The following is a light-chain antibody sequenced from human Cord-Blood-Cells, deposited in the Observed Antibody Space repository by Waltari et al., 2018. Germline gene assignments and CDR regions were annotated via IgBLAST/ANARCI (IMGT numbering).Light chain of an antibody. CDR1: QSVSSN. CDR2: GAS. V-gene: IGKV3-15*01. CDR3: QQYNNWPLT. Sequence: EIVMTPPPATPSVSPGERATLSCRASQSVSSNLAWYQQKPGQAPRLLIYGASTRATGIPARFSGSGSGTEFTLTISSLQSEDFAVYYCQQYNNWPLTFGGGTKVEIK. J-gene: IGKJ4*01.